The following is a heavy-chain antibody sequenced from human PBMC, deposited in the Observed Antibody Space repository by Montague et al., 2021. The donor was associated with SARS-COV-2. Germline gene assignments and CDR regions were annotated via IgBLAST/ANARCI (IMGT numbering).Heavy chain of an antibody. Sequence: PALVKPTQTLTLTCTFSVFSLSTSGMCVSWIRQPPGKALEWLALIAWDDDKYYSTSLKTRLTISNDTSKNQLDPTMTNMDPVDTATYYGARIHRTGITFYYSCGMDVWGQGTTVTVSS. D-gene: IGHD3-10*01. J-gene: IGHJ6*02. CDR3: ARIHRTGITFYYSCGMDV. CDR1: VFSLSTSGMC. CDR2: IAWDDDK. V-gene: IGHV2-70*01.